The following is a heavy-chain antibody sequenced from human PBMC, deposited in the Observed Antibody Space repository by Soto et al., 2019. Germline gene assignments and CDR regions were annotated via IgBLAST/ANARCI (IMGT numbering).Heavy chain of an antibody. CDR1: GFTFNRYG. CDR2: ISDDGSDK. Sequence: GGSLRLSCVASGFTFNRYGIHWVRQAPGKGLEWVALISDDGSDKDYADSVKGRFTISRDNSKNTLYLQMNSLRPEDTAVYYCAKTLRFLELARDYYHGMDVWGQGTTVTVSS. D-gene: IGHD3-3*01. V-gene: IGHV3-30*18. CDR3: AKTLRFLELARDYYHGMDV. J-gene: IGHJ6*02.